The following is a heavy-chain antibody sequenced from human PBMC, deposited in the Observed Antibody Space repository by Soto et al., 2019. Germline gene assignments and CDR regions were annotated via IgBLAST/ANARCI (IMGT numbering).Heavy chain of an antibody. J-gene: IGHJ3*02. Sequence: GSLRLSCAASGFTFRSYSMNWVRQAPCKGLEWVSYISSRGSTIYYTDSVKGRFTISRDNAKNSLYLQMNSMRDEDTAVYYCARDLAPAAIPDAFDIWGLGTMVTVSS. V-gene: IGHV3-48*02. CDR3: ARDLAPAAIPDAFDI. D-gene: IGHD2-2*02. CDR2: ISSRGSTI. CDR1: GFTFRSYS.